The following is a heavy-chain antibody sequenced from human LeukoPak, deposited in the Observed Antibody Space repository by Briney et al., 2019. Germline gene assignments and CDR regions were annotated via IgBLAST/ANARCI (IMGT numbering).Heavy chain of an antibody. CDR2: ISDSGGSK. CDR1: GITLSNYG. Sequence: GGSLRLSCTVSGITLSNYGMSWVRQAPGKGLEWVAGISDSGGSKNYADSVKGRLTISRHNPKNTLYLQMNSLRAEDTAVYFCARRGVVIRVILVGFHKEAFYFDSWGQGALVTVSS. D-gene: IGHD3-22*01. J-gene: IGHJ4*02. V-gene: IGHV3-23*01. CDR3: ARRGVVIRVILVGFHKEAFYFDS.